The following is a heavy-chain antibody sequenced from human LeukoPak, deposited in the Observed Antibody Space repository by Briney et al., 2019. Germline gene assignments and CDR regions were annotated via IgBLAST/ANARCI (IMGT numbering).Heavy chain of an antibody. CDR1: GFTFSSYA. CDR2: ISGSGGST. J-gene: IGHJ4*02. D-gene: IGHD3-9*01. V-gene: IGHV3-23*01. CDR3: AKELAYYDILTGYSPFDY. Sequence: GGSLRLSCAAYGFTFSSYAMSWVRQAPGKGLEWVSAISGSGGSTYYADSVKGRFTISRDNSKNTLYLQMNSLRAEDTAVYYCAKELAYYDILTGYSPFDYWGQGTLVTVSS.